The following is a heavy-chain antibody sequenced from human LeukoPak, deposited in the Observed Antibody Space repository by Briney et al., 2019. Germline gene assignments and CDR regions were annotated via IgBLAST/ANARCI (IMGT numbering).Heavy chain of an antibody. V-gene: IGHV3-11*01. CDR1: GFTFSAYN. CDR2: ISSSGSTI. CDR3: ARVGLYYYDSSGYYYDY. Sequence: GGSRGLSCEASGFTFSAYNMSWIRQPPGKGLEWVSYISSSGSTIYYADSVKGRFTISRDNAKNSLYLQMNSLRAEDTAVYYCARVGLYYYDSSGYYYDYWGQGTLVTVSS. J-gene: IGHJ4*02. D-gene: IGHD3-22*01.